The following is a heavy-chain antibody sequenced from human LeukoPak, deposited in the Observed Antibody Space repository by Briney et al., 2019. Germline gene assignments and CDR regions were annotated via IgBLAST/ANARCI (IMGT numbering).Heavy chain of an antibody. J-gene: IGHJ4*02. CDR3: ARDRYFDWLSPFDY. CDR2: ISSSSSYI. Sequence: GGSLRLSCVGSGFTFSSYSMNWVRQAPGKGLEWVSSISSSSSYIYYADSVKGRFTISRDNAKNSLYLQMNSLRAEDTAVYYCARDRYFDWLSPFDYWGQGTLVTVSS. V-gene: IGHV3-21*01. D-gene: IGHD3-9*01. CDR1: GFTFSSYS.